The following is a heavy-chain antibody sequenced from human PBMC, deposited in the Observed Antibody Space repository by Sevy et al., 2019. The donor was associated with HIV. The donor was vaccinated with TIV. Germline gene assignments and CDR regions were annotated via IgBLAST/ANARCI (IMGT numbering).Heavy chain of an antibody. Sequence: GGSLRLSCAASGFTFSSYGMHWVRQAPGKGLEWVAVISYDGSNKYYADSVKGRFTISRDNSKNTLYLQMNSLRAEDTAVDYCAKGAYSPECYFDYWGQGTLVTVSS. CDR1: GFTFSSYG. CDR3: AKGAYSPECYFDY. J-gene: IGHJ4*02. D-gene: IGHD2-21*01. CDR2: ISYDGSNK. V-gene: IGHV3-30*18.